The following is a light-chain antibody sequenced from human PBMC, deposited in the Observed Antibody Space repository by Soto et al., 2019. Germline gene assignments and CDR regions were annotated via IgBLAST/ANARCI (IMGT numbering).Light chain of an antibody. J-gene: IGKJ5*01. CDR1: QSVSSNY. CDR2: GAS. CDR3: QQYGSSPPIT. Sequence: EIVLTQSPGTLSLSPGERATLSCRATQSVSSNYLAWYQQKPGQAPRLLIYGASSRATGIPDRFSGSGSGTDFTLTISRLEPEDSAVYYCQQYGSSPPITFGQGTRLEMK. V-gene: IGKV3-20*01.